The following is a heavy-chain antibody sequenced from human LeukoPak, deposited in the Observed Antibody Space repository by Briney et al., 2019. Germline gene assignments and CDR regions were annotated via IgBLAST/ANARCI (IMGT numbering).Heavy chain of an antibody. Sequence: APVKVSCKASGYTFTSYDINWVRQATGQGLEWMGWMNPNSGNTGYAQKFQGRVTMTRNTSISTAYMELSSLRSEDTAVYYCARSFDGEGYFDYWGQGTLVTVSS. J-gene: IGHJ4*02. D-gene: IGHD3-9*01. CDR2: MNPNSGNT. V-gene: IGHV1-8*01. CDR3: ARSFDGEGYFDY. CDR1: GYTFTSYD.